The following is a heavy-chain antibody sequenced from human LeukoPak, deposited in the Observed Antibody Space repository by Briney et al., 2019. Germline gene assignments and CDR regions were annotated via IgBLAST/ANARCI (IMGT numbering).Heavy chain of an antibody. Sequence: SETLSLTCAVYGGSFSGYYWSWIRQPPGKGLEWIGEINHSGSTNYIPSLESRVTISVDTSKNHFSLKLNSVTAADTAVYYCARDRQQLVSGDYFDYWGQGTLVTVS. CDR3: ARDRQQLVSGDYFDY. CDR2: INHSGST. V-gene: IGHV4-34*01. CDR1: GGSFSGYY. J-gene: IGHJ4*02. D-gene: IGHD6-13*01.